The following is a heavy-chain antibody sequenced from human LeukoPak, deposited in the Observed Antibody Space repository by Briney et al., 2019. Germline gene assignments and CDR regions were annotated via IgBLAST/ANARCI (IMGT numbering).Heavy chain of an antibody. V-gene: IGHV3-23*01. D-gene: IGHD3-10*01. CDR1: GFTFSSYG. CDR3: AKDTSPLMARDLGFDY. J-gene: IGHJ4*02. Sequence: PGGTLRLSCAASGFTFSSYGMSWVRQAPGKGLEWVSAISGSGGSTYYADSVKGRFTISRDNSKNTLYLQMNSLRAEDTAVYYCAKDTSPLMARDLGFDYWGQGTLVTVSS. CDR2: ISGSGGST.